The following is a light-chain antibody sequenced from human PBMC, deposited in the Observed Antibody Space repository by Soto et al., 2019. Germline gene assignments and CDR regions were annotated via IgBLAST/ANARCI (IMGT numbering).Light chain of an antibody. CDR3: QQYGSSPVA. Sequence: EIVLTQSPGTLSLSPGERATLSCRASQSVSSSYLAWYQQKPGQAPRLLIYGASSRATGIPDRFSGSGSGTDFTLTISRLEPEDFEVYYCQQYGSSPVAFGQGTKVEIK. V-gene: IGKV3-20*01. CDR2: GAS. J-gene: IGKJ1*01. CDR1: QSVSSSY.